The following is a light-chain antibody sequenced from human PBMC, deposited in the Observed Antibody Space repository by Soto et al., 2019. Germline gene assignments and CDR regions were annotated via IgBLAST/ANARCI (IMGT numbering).Light chain of an antibody. V-gene: IGLV2-14*01. CDR1: SSDVGGYNY. J-gene: IGLJ2*01. CDR3: SSYTSSSTVHVV. CDR2: DVS. Sequence: QSALTQPASVSGSPGQSITISCTGTSSDVGGYNYVSWYQQHPGKAPKFMIYDVSNRPSGVSNRFSGSKSGNTASLTISGLQAEDEADYYCSSYTSSSTVHVVFGGGTKVTVL.